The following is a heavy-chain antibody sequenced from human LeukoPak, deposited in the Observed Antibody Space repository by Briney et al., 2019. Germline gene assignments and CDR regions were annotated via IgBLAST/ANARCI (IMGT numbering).Heavy chain of an antibody. D-gene: IGHD1-7*01. J-gene: IGHJ6*02. CDR1: GLTFSSYA. V-gene: IGHV3-23*01. Sequence: GGSLRLSCAASGLTFSSYAMSWVRQAPGKGLEWVSVISGSGGSTYYADSVKGRFTISRDNSKNTLYLQMNSLRAEDTAVYYCAKETGTTTYYYYGMDVWGQGTTVTVSS. CDR2: ISGSGGST. CDR3: AKETGTTTYYYYGMDV.